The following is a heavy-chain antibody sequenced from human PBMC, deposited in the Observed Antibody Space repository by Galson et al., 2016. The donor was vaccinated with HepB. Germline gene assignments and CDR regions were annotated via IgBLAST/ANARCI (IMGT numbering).Heavy chain of an antibody. CDR2: ITSSGDAI. CDR3: ARDIYGPTYFYYYGLDV. Sequence: SLRLSCAGSGFTFASYGMNWVRQAPGKGLEWVSYITSSGDAIYYTDSVKGRFTISRDNAKNSLYLQMNSLRAEDTAVYYCARDIYGPTYFYYYGLDVWGEGTTVTVSA. CDR1: GFTFASYG. J-gene: IGHJ6*04. D-gene: IGHD2/OR15-2a*01. V-gene: IGHV3-48*01.